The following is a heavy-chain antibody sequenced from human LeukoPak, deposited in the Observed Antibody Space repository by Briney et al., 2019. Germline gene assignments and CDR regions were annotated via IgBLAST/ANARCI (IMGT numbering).Heavy chain of an antibody. CDR2: ISSSSSYI. V-gene: IGHV3-21*01. CDR3: ARDARAAAGTFPLDY. D-gene: IGHD6-13*01. CDR1: GFTFSSYS. J-gene: IGHJ4*02. Sequence: GGSLRLSCAASGFTFSSYSMNWVRQAPAKGLEWVSSISSSSSYIYYADSVKGRFTISRDNAKNSLYLQMNSLRAEDTAVYYCARDARAAAGTFPLDYWGQGTLVTVSS.